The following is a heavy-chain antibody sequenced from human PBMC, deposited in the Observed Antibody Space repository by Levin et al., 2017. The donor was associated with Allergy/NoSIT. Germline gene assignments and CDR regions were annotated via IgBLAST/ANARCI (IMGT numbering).Heavy chain of an antibody. D-gene: IGHD3-10*01. J-gene: IGHJ4*02. Sequence: GESLKISCAASGFIVSDSYMSWIRQAPGKGLEWVSYISRGNSYTNYLDSVKGRFTISRDNAKNSLYLQMKSRRAEDTAIYYCARGRVPNDYWGQGTLVTVSS. CDR3: ARGRVPNDY. CDR1: GFIVSDSY. V-gene: IGHV3-11*05. CDR2: ISRGNSYT.